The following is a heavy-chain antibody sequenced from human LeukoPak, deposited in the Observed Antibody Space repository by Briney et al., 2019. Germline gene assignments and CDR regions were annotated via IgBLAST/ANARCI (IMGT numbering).Heavy chain of an antibody. D-gene: IGHD6-19*01. CDR2: ISAHNGNT. CDR1: GYTFTSYG. V-gene: IGHV1-18*01. J-gene: IGHJ4*02. Sequence: ASVKVSCKASGYTFTSYGISWVRQAPGQGLEWMGWISAHNGNTNYAQKPQGRVTMTTDTSTSTAYMELRSLRSDDTAVYYCARASAVQGPRRVFDYWGQGTLVTVSS. CDR3: ARASAVQGPRRVFDY.